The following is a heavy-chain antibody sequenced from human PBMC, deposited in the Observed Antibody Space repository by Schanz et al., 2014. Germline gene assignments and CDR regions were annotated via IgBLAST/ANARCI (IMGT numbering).Heavy chain of an antibody. V-gene: IGHV1-2*06. CDR3: ARVRSEDYGGMDV. J-gene: IGHJ6*02. CDR2: INPNTGGT. Sequence: QVQLVESGSELKKPGASVKVSCKASGHPFTAYYMHWVRQAPGVGPEWMGRINPNTGGTQYAQKFQGRVTMTTAKSISTVYMELSRLRSDDTAVYYCARVRSEDYGGMDVWGQGTTVTVSS. CDR1: GHPFTAYY.